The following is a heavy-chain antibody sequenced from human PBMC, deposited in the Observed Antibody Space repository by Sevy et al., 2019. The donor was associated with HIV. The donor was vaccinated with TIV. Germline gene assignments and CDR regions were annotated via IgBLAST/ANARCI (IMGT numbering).Heavy chain of an antibody. Sequence: GGSLRLSCAASGFTFSSYAMSWVRQAPGKGLEWVSAISGSGGSTYYADSVKGRFTISRENSKNTRYLQMNSLRAEDTAVYYCAKGSGAYCGGDCYEDAFDIWGQGTMVTVSS. CDR1: GFTFSSYA. J-gene: IGHJ3*02. D-gene: IGHD2-21*02. V-gene: IGHV3-23*01. CDR3: AKGSGAYCGGDCYEDAFDI. CDR2: ISGSGGST.